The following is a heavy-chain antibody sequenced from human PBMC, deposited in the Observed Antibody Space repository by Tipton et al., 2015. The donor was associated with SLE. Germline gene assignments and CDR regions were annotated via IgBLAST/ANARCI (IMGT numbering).Heavy chain of an antibody. D-gene: IGHD1-1*01. CDR2: IYYSGST. V-gene: IGHV4-39*07. CDR3: ARESPTTGYYFDY. J-gene: IGHJ4*02. CDR1: GGSISSSSYY. Sequence: TLSLTCTVSGGSISSSSYYWGWIRQPPEKGLEWIGYIYYSGSTYYNPSLKSRVTISVDTSKNQFSLKLSSVTAADTAVYYCARESPTTGYYFDYWGQGTLVTVSS.